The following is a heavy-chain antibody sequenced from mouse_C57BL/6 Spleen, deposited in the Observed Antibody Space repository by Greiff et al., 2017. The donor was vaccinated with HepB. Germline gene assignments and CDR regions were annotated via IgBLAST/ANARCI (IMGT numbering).Heavy chain of an antibody. Sequence: DVKLVESGGDLVKPGGSLKLSCAASGFTFSSYGMSWVRQTPDKRLEWVATISSGGSYTYYSDSVKGRFTISRDNAKNTLYLQMSSLKSEDTAMYYCARQGVRAMDYWGQGTSVTVSS. V-gene: IGHV5-6*02. CDR2: ISSGGSYT. J-gene: IGHJ4*01. CDR3: ARQGVRAMDY. CDR1: GFTFSSYG. D-gene: IGHD2-13*01.